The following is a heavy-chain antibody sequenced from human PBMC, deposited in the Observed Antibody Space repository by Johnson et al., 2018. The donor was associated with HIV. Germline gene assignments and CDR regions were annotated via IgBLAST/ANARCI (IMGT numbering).Heavy chain of an antibody. J-gene: IGHJ3*02. CDR2: ISYDGSNK. CDR1: GFTFSSYA. V-gene: IGHV3-30*04. Sequence: QVQLVESGGGVVQPGRSLRLSCVASGFTFSSYAMHWVRQAPGKGLEWVAVISYDGSNKYYADSVKGRFTISRDNSKNTLSLQMNSLRAEDTAVYYCAKGPVDTAMGNDAFDIWGQGTMVTVSS. CDR3: AKGPVDTAMGNDAFDI. D-gene: IGHD5-18*01.